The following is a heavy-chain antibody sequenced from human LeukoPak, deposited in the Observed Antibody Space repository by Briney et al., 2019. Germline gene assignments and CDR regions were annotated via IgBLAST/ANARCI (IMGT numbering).Heavy chain of an antibody. D-gene: IGHD2-21*01. CDR2: IYTSGST. CDR3: ARDFLLSHWFDP. V-gene: IGHV4-61*02. CDR1: GGSISSGSYY. Sequence: KPSETLSLTCIVSGGSISSGSYYWSWIRQPAGKGLEWIGRIYTSGSTNYNPSLKSRVTISVDTSKNQFSLKLSSVTAADTAVYYCARDFLLSHWFDPWGQGTLVTVSS. J-gene: IGHJ5*02.